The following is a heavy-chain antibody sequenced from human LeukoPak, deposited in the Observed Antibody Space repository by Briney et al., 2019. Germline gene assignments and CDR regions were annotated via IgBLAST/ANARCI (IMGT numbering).Heavy chain of an antibody. Sequence: GGSLRLSCAASGFTVSATYMSWVRQAPGKGLEWVSSISSSSSYIYYADSVKGRFTISRDNAKNSLYLQINSLRAEDTAVYYCARVNYYYASGSLDMDVWGKGTTVTVSS. J-gene: IGHJ6*03. CDR3: ARVNYYYASGSLDMDV. D-gene: IGHD3-10*01. CDR1: GFTVSATY. V-gene: IGHV3-21*01. CDR2: ISSSSSYI.